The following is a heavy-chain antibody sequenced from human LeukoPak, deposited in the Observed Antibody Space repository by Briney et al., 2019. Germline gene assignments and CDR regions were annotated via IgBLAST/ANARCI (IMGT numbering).Heavy chain of an antibody. D-gene: IGHD2-2*02. J-gene: IGHJ5*02. V-gene: IGHV1-69*05. CDR1: GGTFSSYA. CDR2: IIPIFGTA. CDR3: ARDPAIGEYCSSTSCYTVGWFDP. Sequence: SVTVSFKASGGTFSSYAISWVRQAPGQGGEGMGGIIPIFGTANYAQKFQGRVTITTDESTSTAYMELSSLRSEDTAVYYCARDPAIGEYCSSTSCYTVGWFDPWGQGTLVTVSS.